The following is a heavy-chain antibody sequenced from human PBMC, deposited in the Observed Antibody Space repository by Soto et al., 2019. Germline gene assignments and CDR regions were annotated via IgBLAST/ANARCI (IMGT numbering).Heavy chain of an antibody. J-gene: IGHJ6*02. D-gene: IGHD6-13*01. CDR3: ARDRVYSSSPYYYYYGMDV. CDR2: IYYSGST. Sequence: SETLSLTCTVSGGSISSYYWSWIRQPPGKGLEWIGYIYYSGSTNYSPSLKSRVTISVDTSKNQFSLKLSSVTAADTAVYYCARDRVYSSSPYYYYYGMDVWGQGTTVTVSS. CDR1: GGSISSYY. V-gene: IGHV4-59*01.